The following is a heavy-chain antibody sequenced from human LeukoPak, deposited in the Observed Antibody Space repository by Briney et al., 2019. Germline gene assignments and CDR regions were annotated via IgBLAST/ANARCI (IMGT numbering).Heavy chain of an antibody. V-gene: IGHV3-21*04. CDR3: AKEVSVYSGTRENAFDI. Sequence: GGSLRLSCAASGFTFSSYSMNWVRQAPGKGLEWVSSISSSSSYIYYADSVKGRFTISRDNSKNTLYLQMNSLRAEDTAVYYCAKEVSVYSGTRENAFDIWGQGTMVTVSS. CDR1: GFTFSSYS. J-gene: IGHJ3*02. CDR2: ISSSSSYI. D-gene: IGHD1-26*01.